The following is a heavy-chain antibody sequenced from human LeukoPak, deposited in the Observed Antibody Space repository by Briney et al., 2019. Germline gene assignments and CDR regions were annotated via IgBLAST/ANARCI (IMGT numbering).Heavy chain of an antibody. CDR1: GGSISSDDYY. J-gene: IGHJ4*02. V-gene: IGHV4-39*01. Sequence: SETLSLTCTVSGGSISSDDYYWNWIRQPPGKGLEWIGEINHSGSTNYNPSLKSRVTISVDTSKNQFSLKLSSVTAADTAVYYCARHISPRDFFDYWGQGTLVTVSS. CDR2: INHSGST. CDR3: ARHISPRDFFDY.